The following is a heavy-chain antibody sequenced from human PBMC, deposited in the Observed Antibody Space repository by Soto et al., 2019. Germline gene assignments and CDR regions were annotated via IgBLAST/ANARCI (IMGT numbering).Heavy chain of an antibody. CDR1: GVTFSSYA. D-gene: IGHD3-10*01. CDR3: ARGTPTMVRGETLIYYYGMDV. V-gene: IGHV1-69*06. CDR2: IIPIFGTA. J-gene: IGHJ6*02. Sequence: QVQLVQSGAEVKKPGSSVKVSCKASGVTFSSYAISWVRQAPGQGLEWMGGIIPIFGTANYAQKLQGRVTITADKATSTAYMELSRLRSEDTAVYYCARGTPTMVRGETLIYYYGMDVWGQGTTVTVSS.